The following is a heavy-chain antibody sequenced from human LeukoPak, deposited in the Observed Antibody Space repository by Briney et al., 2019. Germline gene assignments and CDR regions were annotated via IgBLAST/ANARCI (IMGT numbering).Heavy chain of an antibody. CDR2: IYYSGST. D-gene: IGHD3-10*01. J-gene: IGHJ4*02. CDR1: GGSISSSSYY. Sequence: PSETLSLTCTVSGGSISSSSYYWGWIRQPPGKGLEWIGSIYYSGSTYYNPSLKSRVTISVDTSKNQFSLKLSSVTAADTAVYYCARLLTKVREVITPFDYWGQGTLVTVPS. V-gene: IGHV4-39*01. CDR3: ARLLTKVREVITPFDY.